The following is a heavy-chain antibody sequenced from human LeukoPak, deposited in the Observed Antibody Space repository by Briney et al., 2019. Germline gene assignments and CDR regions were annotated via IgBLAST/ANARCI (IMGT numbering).Heavy chain of an antibody. J-gene: IGHJ4*02. CDR3: ARIGNYYDSSGYYYAY. CDR2: INPSGGST. V-gene: IGHV1-46*01. D-gene: IGHD3-22*01. CDR1: GYTFTSYY. Sequence: ASVKVSCKASGYTFTSYYMHWVRQAPGQGLEWMGIINPSGGSTSYAQKFQGRVTMTRDTSTSTVYMELSSLRSEDTAVYYCARIGNYYDSSGYYYAYWGQGTLVTVSS.